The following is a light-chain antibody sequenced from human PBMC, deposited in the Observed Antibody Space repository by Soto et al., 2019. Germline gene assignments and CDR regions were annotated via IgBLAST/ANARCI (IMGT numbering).Light chain of an antibody. J-gene: IGKJ5*01. CDR2: EAS. CDR3: QQLYTLPFT. V-gene: IGKV1-9*01. CDR1: HDISTF. Sequence: DIQLTQSPSLLSASIGDRVTITCRASHDISTFLAWYQQKPGKAPKLLIYEASTLQSGVPSSFSGSGSGTEFTLTISGLLPEDFAAYHCQQLYTLPFTFGQGKRL.